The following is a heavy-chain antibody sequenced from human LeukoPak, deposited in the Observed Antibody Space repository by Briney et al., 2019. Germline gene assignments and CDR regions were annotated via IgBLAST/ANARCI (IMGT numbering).Heavy chain of an antibody. V-gene: IGHV1-69*04. D-gene: IGHD1-1*01. CDR3: ARGLVQLERGWFDP. J-gene: IGHJ5*02. CDR1: GLSLTYDA. Sequence: ASVKVSCNASGLSLTYDAISWVRQAPGQGLEWMGRIIPILGIANYAQKFQGRVTITADKSTSTAYMELSSLRSEDTAVYYCARGLVQLERGWFDPWGQGTLVTVSS. CDR2: IIPILGIA.